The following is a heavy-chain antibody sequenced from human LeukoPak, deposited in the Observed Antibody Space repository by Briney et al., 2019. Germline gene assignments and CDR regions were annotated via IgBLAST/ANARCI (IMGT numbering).Heavy chain of an antibody. J-gene: IGHJ4*02. CDR3: ARRVGDLLLWD. CDR2: IRSDGSTK. CDR1: GFTFSSYG. V-gene: IGHV3-30*02. Sequence: GSLRLSCGASGFTFSSYGMHWVRQAPGKGLEWVAFIRSDGSTKSYADSVKGRFAISRDNSKNTLYLQMNSLRAEDTAVYYCARRVGDLLLWDWGQGTLVTVSS. D-gene: IGHD3-16*02.